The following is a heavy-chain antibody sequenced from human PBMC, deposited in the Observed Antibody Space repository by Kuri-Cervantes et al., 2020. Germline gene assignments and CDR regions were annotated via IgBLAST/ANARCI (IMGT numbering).Heavy chain of an antibody. CDR1: GYTFTSYA. J-gene: IGHJ5*02. V-gene: IGHV1-3*01. D-gene: IGHD2-8*01. CDR2: INAGNGNT. CDR3: ARARVMNNNWFDP. Sequence: ASVKVSCKASGYTFTSYAMHWVRQAPGQRLEWMGWINAGNGNTKYSQKFQGRVTMTRDTSTSTVYMELSSLRSEDTAVYYCARARVMNNNWFDPWGQGTLVTVSS.